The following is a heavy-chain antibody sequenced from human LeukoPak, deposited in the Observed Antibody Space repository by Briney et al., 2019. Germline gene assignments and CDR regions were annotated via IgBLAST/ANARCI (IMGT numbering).Heavy chain of an antibody. CDR2: INPNSGGT. CDR3: ARGSSSSWYLDY. V-gene: IGHV1-2*02. Sequence: ASVKVSCKASGYTFTGDYMHWVRQAPGQGLEWMGWINPNSGGTNYAQKFQGRVTMTRDTSISTAYMELSRLRSDDTAVYYCARGSSSSWYLDYWGQGTLVTVSS. D-gene: IGHD6-13*01. CDR1: GYTFTGDY. J-gene: IGHJ4*02.